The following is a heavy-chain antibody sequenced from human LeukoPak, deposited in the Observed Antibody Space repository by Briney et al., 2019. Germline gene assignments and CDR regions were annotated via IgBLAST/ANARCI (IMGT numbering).Heavy chain of an antibody. D-gene: IGHD3-22*01. CDR3: ANGGTYSSGP. J-gene: IGHJ5*02. V-gene: IGHV3-7*01. Sequence: GGSLRLSCAASGFTFSNSWMSWVRQAPGKGLEWVATIKPDGSAQYYVGSVKGRFTIPRDNAKNSLFLQINSLRAEDTAVYYCANGGTYSSGPWGQGTLVTVSS. CDR2: IKPDGSAQ. CDR1: GFTFSNSW.